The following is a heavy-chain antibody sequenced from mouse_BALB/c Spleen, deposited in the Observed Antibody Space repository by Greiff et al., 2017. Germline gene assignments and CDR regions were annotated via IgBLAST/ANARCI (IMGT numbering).Heavy chain of an antibody. J-gene: IGHJ1*01. V-gene: IGHV3-2*02. CDR3: ARILLRYRYFDV. D-gene: IGHD1-1*01. CDR1: GYSITSDYA. Sequence: VQLKESGPGLVKPSQSLSLTCTVTGYSITSDYAWNWIRQFPGNKLEWMGYISYSGSTSYNPSLKSRISITRDTSKNQFFLQLNSVTTEDTATYYCARILLRYRYFDVWGAGTTVTVSS. CDR2: ISYSGST.